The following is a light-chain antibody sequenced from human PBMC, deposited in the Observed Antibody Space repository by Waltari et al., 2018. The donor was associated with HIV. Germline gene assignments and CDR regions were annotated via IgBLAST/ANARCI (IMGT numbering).Light chain of an antibody. J-gene: IGKJ4*01. V-gene: IGKV1-12*02. CDR2: AAS. CDR1: QDISNW. CDR3: QQANTYLSLA. Sequence: DIQMTQSPSSVSASVGDSFTITCRASQDISNWLAWYQKKPGKAPELLIYAASRLQTGVPSRFSGSGSGTEFTLTISSLQPEDFATYFCQQANTYLSLAFGGGTKVEI.